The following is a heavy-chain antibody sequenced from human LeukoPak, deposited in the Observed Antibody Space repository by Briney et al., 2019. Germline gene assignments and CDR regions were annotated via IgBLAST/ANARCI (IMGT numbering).Heavy chain of an antibody. Sequence: GASVKVSCKASGYTFTSYVISWVRQAPGQGLEWMGWISAYNGNTNYAQKLQGRVTMTTDTSTSTAYMELRSLRSDDTAVYYCARDGRGPGTSSYYYYYYMDVWGKGTTVTISS. V-gene: IGHV1-18*01. D-gene: IGHD2-2*01. CDR2: ISAYNGNT. J-gene: IGHJ6*03. CDR1: GYTFTSYV. CDR3: ARDGRGPGTSSYYYYYYMDV.